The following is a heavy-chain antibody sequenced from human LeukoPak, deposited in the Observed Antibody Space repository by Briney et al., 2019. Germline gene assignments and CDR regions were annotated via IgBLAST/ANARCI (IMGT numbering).Heavy chain of an antibody. D-gene: IGHD2-2*01. J-gene: IGHJ4*02. CDR1: GGSISSGGYY. CDR3: ARALGYCSSTSCNGGDY. CDR2: IYHSGST. Sequence: SQTLSLTCTVSGGSISSGGYYWSWIRQPPGKGLEWIGYIYHSGSTYYNPSLKSRVTISVDRSKNQFSLKLSSVTAADTAVYYCARALGYCSSTSCNGGDYWGQGTLVTVSS. V-gene: IGHV4-30-2*01.